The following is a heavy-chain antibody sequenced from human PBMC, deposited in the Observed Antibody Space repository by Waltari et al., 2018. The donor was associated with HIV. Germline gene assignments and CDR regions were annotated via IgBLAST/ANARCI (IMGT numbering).Heavy chain of an antibody. CDR1: GFTFNNYG. CDR3: ARLKTYGMDV. Sequence: EVQLVESGGGLVQPGGSLRLSCAASGFTFNNYGMSWVRQAPGRGLEWVSYITSRSSAIYYADSFKGRFTLSRDNANNSLYLQMNTLRGEDTAVYYCARLKTYGMDVWGQGTTVTVSS. V-gene: IGHV3-48*01. J-gene: IGHJ6*02. CDR2: ITSRSSAI.